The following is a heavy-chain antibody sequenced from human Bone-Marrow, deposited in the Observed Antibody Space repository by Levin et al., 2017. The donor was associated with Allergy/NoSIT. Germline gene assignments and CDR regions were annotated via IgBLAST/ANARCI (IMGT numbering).Heavy chain of an antibody. V-gene: IGHV2-5*02. CDR3: AHILWFREFENPSRGYYFYYMDV. CDR2: TYWDDDK. D-gene: IGHD3-10*01. Sequence: QTLSLTCTFSGFSLSTSGVGVGWIRQPPGKALEWLALTYWDDDKRYSPSLKSRLTITKDTSKNQVVLTMTNMDPVDTATYYCAHILWFREFENPSRGYYFYYMDVWGKGTTVTVSS. J-gene: IGHJ6*03. CDR1: GFSLSTSGVG.